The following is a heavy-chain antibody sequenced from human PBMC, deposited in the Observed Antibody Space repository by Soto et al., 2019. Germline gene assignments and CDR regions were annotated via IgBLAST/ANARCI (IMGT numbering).Heavy chain of an antibody. J-gene: IGHJ4*02. CDR1: GFTFSSYG. V-gene: IGHV3-30*18. CDR3: AKKPNIVLVPAATD. Sequence: GGSLRLSCAASGFTFSSYGMHWVRQAPGKGLEWVAVISYDGSNKYYADSVKGRFTISRDNSKNTLYLQMNSLRAEDTAVYYCAKKPNIVLVPAATDWGQGTLVSVSS. CDR2: ISYDGSNK. D-gene: IGHD2-2*01.